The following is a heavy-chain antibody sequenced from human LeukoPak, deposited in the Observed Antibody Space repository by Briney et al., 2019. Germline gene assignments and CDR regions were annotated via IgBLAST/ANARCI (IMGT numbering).Heavy chain of an antibody. CDR1: GGSFSGYY. CDR2: INHSGST. Sequence: SETLSLTCAVYGGSFSGYYWSWIRQPPGKGLEWIGEINHSGSTNYNPSLKSRVTISVDTSKNQLSLKLSSVTAADTAVYYCARQVLLRRGYCSSTSCSPLDYWGQGTLVTVSS. CDR3: ARQVLLRRGYCSSTSCSPLDY. V-gene: IGHV4-34*01. J-gene: IGHJ4*02. D-gene: IGHD2-2*01.